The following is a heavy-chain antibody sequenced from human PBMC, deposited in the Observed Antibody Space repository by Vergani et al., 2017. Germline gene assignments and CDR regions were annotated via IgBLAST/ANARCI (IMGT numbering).Heavy chain of an antibody. J-gene: IGHJ6*02. CDR2: ISYDGSNK. V-gene: IGHV3-30*18. Sequence: VQLLESGGGLVQPGGSLRLSCAASGFTFSSYAMSWVRQAPGKGLEWVAVISYDGSNKYYADSVKGRFTISRDNSKNTLYLQMNSLRAEDTAVYYCAKASLVVPAAKGDYYYYCGMDVWGQGTTVTVSS. CDR3: AKASLVVPAAKGDYYYYCGMDV. CDR1: GFTFSSYA. D-gene: IGHD2-2*01.